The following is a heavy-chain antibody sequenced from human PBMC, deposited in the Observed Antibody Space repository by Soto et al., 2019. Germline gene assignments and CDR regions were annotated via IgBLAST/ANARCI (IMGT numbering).Heavy chain of an antibody. CDR1: GYIFSNFG. Sequence: ASVKVSCKTSGYIFSNFGISWMRQVPGQGLEWMGWISAYNGNTNYAQKFQDRVTLTTDTSTNTAYMELRSLRSDDTAVYYCARASGGGVGTTSYWGKGTLVTVSS. D-gene: IGHD1-26*01. CDR2: ISAYNGNT. V-gene: IGHV1-18*01. CDR3: ARASGGGVGTTSY. J-gene: IGHJ4*02.